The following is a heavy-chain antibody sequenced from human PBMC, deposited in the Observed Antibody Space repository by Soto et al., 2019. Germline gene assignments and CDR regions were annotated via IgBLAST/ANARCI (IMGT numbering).Heavy chain of an antibody. D-gene: IGHD3-10*01. CDR2: ISYSGST. Sequence: SETLSLTCTVSGGSISSYYWSWIRQPPGKGLEWIGYISYSGSTNYNPSLKSRVTISVDTSKNQFSLKLSSVTAADTAVYYCARSFMIRGSPGNWFDPWGQGTLVTVSS. CDR3: ARSFMIRGSPGNWFDP. V-gene: IGHV4-59*01. J-gene: IGHJ5*02. CDR1: GGSISSYY.